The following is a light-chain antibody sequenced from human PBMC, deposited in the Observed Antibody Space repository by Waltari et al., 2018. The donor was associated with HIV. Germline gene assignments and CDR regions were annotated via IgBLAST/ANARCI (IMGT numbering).Light chain of an antibody. Sequence: QSALTQPASVSGFPGQSITISCTGSSSEVGSYNYGSWYQQHPGKAPQRLIYDVSKRPSGVSNLFSGSKSGNTASLTISGLQAEDEADYYCCSYAGSNTYLFGTGTAVTVL. CDR1: SSEVGSYNY. CDR2: DVS. V-gene: IGLV2-23*02. CDR3: CSYAGSNTYL. J-gene: IGLJ1*01.